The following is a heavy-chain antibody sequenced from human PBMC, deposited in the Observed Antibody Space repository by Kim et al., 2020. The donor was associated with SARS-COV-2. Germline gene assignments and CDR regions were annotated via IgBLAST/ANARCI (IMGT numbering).Heavy chain of an antibody. Sequence: GGSLRLSCAASGFTFSSYAMHWVRQAPGKGLEWVAVISYDGSNKYYADSVKGRFTISRDNSKNTLYLQMNSLRAEDTTVYYCARSSMGYCSGGSCYGVYWGQGTLVTVSS. V-gene: IGHV3-30*04. CDR3: ARSSMGYCSGGSCYGVY. CDR1: GFTFSSYA. J-gene: IGHJ4*02. CDR2: ISYDGSNK. D-gene: IGHD2-15*01.